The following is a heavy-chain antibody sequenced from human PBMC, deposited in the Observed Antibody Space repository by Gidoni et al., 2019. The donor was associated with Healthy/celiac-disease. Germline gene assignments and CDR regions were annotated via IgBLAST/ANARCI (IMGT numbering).Heavy chain of an antibody. CDR3: AKDPSKGYCSSTSCYTGYFDY. V-gene: IGHV3-30*18. J-gene: IGHJ4*02. CDR1: GFTFSSYG. D-gene: IGHD2-2*02. Sequence: QVQLVESGGGVVQPGRSLRLSCAASGFTFSSYGMHWVRQAPGKGLEWVAVISYDGSNKYYADSVKGRFTISRDNSKNTLYLQMNSLRAEDTAVYYCAKDPSKGYCSSTSCYTGYFDYWGQGTLVTVSS. CDR2: ISYDGSNK.